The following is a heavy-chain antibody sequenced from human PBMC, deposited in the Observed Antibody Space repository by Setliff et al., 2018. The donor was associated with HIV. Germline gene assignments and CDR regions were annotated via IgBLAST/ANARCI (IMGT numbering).Heavy chain of an antibody. CDR1: GFTFSSYA. D-gene: IGHD3-10*01. Sequence: GGSLRLSCAASGFTFSSYAMSWVRQAPGKGLEWVSAISGSGGSTYYADSVKGRFTSSRDNAKNTLYLQMNSLGAEDTAVYYFAKGAVLLWFGESYAFDIWGQGTMVTVSS. CDR2: ISGSGGST. CDR3: AKGAVLLWFGESYAFDI. J-gene: IGHJ3*02. V-gene: IGHV3-23*01.